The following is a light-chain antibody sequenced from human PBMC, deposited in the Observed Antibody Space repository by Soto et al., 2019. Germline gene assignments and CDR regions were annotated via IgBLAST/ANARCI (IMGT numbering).Light chain of an antibody. CDR3: QQYNNWPLT. CDR2: GAS. Sequence: ETVMTQSPATLSVSPGASATLSCRASQSVSTNLAGYQQKRGQAPRLLIYGASARATGIPARFSGSGSGTEFTLTISSLQSEDFAVYYCQQYNNWPLTFGGGTKVDIK. V-gene: IGKV3-15*01. CDR1: QSVSTN. J-gene: IGKJ4*01.